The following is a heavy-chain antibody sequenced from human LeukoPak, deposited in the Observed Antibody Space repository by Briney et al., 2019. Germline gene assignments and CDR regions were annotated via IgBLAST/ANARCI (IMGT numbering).Heavy chain of an antibody. V-gene: IGHV3-48*01. CDR2: ISSSSSTI. CDR1: GFTFSSYS. J-gene: IGHJ3*02. CDR3: ARVGAVRFLEWLHAFDI. Sequence: GGSLRLSCAASGFTFSSYSMNWVRQAPGKGLEWVSYISSSSSTIYYADSVKGRFTISRDNAKNSLYLQMNSLRAEDAAVYYCARVGAVRFLEWLHAFDIWGQGTMVTVSS. D-gene: IGHD3-3*01.